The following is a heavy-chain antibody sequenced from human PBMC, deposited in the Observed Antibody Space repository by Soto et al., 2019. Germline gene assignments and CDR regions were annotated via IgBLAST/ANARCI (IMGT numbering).Heavy chain of an antibody. Sequence: SGGSLRLSCVASGLPFSSYAMSWVRQTPGKGLEWVSGISGSGGRTYYADSVKGRFTISRDNSNNTLSLQMHILRVEDTAVYFCAKGGYYSLFDIRGKGTMVTASS. CDR3: AKGGYYSLFDI. D-gene: IGHD3-16*01. V-gene: IGHV3-23*01. CDR1: GLPFSSYA. CDR2: ISGSGGRT. J-gene: IGHJ3*02.